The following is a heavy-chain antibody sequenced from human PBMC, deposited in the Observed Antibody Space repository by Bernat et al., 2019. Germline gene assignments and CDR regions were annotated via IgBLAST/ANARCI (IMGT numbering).Heavy chain of an antibody. CDR2: ISYDGSNK. J-gene: IGHJ3*02. D-gene: IGHD4-17*01. CDR1: GFTFSSYA. V-gene: IGHV3-30-3*01. Sequence: QVQLVESGGGVVQPGRSLRLSCAASGFTFSSYAMHWVRQAPGKGLEWVAVISYDGSNKYYADSVKGRFTIARDKSKNTLYLQMNSLRAEDTAVYYCARTGNHRGTVTTTEDAFDIWGQGTMVTVSS. CDR3: ARTGNHRGTVTTTEDAFDI.